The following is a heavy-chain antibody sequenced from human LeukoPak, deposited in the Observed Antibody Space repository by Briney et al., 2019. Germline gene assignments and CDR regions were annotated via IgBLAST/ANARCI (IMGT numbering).Heavy chain of an antibody. J-gene: IGHJ6*03. CDR2: IYYSGST. V-gene: IGHV4-59*06. Sequence: SETLSLTCSVSGGSITTYYWSWIRQPPGKGLEWIGYIYYSGSTYYNPSLKSRVTISVDTSKNQFSLKLSSVTAADTAVYYCARGSPAAILDGGVDYYYYMDVWGKGTTVTVSS. D-gene: IGHD2-2*01. CDR1: GGSITTYY. CDR3: ARGSPAAILDGGVDYYYYMDV.